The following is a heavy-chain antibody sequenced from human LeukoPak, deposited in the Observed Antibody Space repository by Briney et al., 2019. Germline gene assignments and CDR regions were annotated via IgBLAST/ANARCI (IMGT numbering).Heavy chain of an antibody. CDR2: ISGSGGST. D-gene: IGHD3-22*01. CDR1: GFTFSSYA. Sequence: GGSLRLSCAASGFTFSSYAMSWVRQAPGKGLEWVSAISGSGGSTYYADSVKGRFSISRDNSKNTLYLQMNSLRAEDTAVYYCAKDLARPIDYYDSSGYYDGGVDYWGQGTLVTVSS. J-gene: IGHJ4*02. V-gene: IGHV3-23*01. CDR3: AKDLARPIDYYDSSGYYDGGVDY.